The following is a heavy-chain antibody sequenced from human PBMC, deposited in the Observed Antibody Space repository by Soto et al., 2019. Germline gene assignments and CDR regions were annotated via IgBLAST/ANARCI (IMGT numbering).Heavy chain of an antibody. J-gene: IGHJ4*02. CDR3: AKDSFPDIVVVVAATISPNFDY. V-gene: IGHV3-9*01. Sequence: GGSLRLSCAASGFTFDDYAMHWVRQAPGKGLEWVSGISWNSGSIGYADSVKGRFTISRDNAKNSLYLQMNSLRAEDTALYYCAKDSFPDIVVVVAATISPNFDYWGQGTLVTVSS. D-gene: IGHD2-15*01. CDR1: GFTFDDYA. CDR2: ISWNSGSI.